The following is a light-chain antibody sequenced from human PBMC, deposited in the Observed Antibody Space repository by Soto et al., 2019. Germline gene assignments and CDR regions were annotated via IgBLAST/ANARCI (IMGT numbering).Light chain of an antibody. V-gene: IGKV1-5*01. CDR2: DVS. Sequence: DVQMNLSPSTVSAYVGDSVTITCRASQSIITWLAWYQQRPGKAPKLLIYDVSSLQSGVPSRFSGSGSGTEFTLTISSLQPDDFATYYCQHYKMYSPWTFGQVTK. CDR1: QSIITW. J-gene: IGKJ1*01. CDR3: QHYKMYSPWT.